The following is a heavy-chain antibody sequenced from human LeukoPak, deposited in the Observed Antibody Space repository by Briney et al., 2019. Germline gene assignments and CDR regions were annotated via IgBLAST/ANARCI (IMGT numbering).Heavy chain of an antibody. J-gene: IGHJ5*02. Sequence: GGSLRLSCAASGFTFTDYYMSWIRQAPGKGLEWISYIGDSGSPIYYADSVKGRFTISRDNAKNSLYLQMNNLRAEDTAMYYCARGAGPLFDPWGQGILVTVSS. CDR1: GFTFTDYY. V-gene: IGHV3-11*01. CDR3: ARGAGPLFDP. CDR2: IGDSGSPI.